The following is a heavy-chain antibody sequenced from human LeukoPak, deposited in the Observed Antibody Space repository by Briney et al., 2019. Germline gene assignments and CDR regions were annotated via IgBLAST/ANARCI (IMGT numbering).Heavy chain of an antibody. J-gene: IGHJ4*02. CDR2: INPSGGST. Sequence: GASVKVSCKASGYTFTSYDINWVRQAPGQGLEWMGIINPSGGSTSYAQKSQGRVTMTRDTSTSTVYMELSSLRSEDTAVYYCARAVGTAMVREDYWGQGTLVTVSS. V-gene: IGHV1-46*03. D-gene: IGHD5-18*01. CDR3: ARAVGTAMVREDY. CDR1: GYTFTSYD.